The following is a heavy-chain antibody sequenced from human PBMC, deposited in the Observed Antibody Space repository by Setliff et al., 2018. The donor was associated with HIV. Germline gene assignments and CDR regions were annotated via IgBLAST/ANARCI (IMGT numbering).Heavy chain of an antibody. V-gene: IGHV4-34*01. CDR2: IDHSGDT. D-gene: IGHD6-13*01. CDR1: GGSFSGVC. J-gene: IGHJ6*03. CDR3: ARGARLLAGYSDRWDYYYMDV. Sequence: SETLSLTCAVYGGSFSGVCWTWLRQPPGKGLEWIGEIDHSGDTNYNPSLTSRVTLSVDTSKNQFSLRVTSVTAADTAVYYCARGARLLAGYSDRWDYYYMDVWGKGTTVTVSS.